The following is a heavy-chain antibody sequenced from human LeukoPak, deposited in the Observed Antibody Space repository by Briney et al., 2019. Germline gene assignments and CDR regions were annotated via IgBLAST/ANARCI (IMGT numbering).Heavy chain of an antibody. CDR1: GGSISSYY. CDR2: IYTSGST. Sequence: PSETLSLTCTVSGGSISSYYWSWIRQPAGKGLEWIGRIYTSGSTNYNPSLKSRVTISVDTSKNQFSLKLSSVTAADTAVYYCARRFSGYFVDAFDIWGHGTMVTVSS. D-gene: IGHD3-22*01. J-gene: IGHJ3*02. CDR3: ARRFSGYFVDAFDI. V-gene: IGHV4-4*07.